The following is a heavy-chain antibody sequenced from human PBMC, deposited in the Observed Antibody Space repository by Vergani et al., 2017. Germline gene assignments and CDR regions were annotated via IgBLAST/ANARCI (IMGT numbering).Heavy chain of an antibody. J-gene: IGHJ6*03. CDR1: GGSLSSSSHY. V-gene: IGHV4-39*01. CDR3: ARVDSSSSMVYYYYYRDV. D-gene: IGHD6-6*01. Sequence: QLKLQESGPGLVKPSETLSLPCTVTGGSLSSSSHYWGWIRQPPGKGLEWIGSIHYSGSIYYNPSLKSLVTISGDTAKRQFSLKLSSVTAADSAVYYCARVDSSSSMVYYYYYRDVWGKGTTVTVSS. CDR2: IHYSGSI.